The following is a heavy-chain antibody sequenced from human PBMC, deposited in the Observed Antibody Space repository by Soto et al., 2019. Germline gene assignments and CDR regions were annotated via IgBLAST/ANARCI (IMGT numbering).Heavy chain of an antibody. CDR2: TYYRSNWRH. D-gene: IGHD6-19*01. CDR3: ARGVAGTGFDL. CDR1: GDSVSSNTSA. J-gene: IGHJ4*02. V-gene: IGHV6-1*01. Sequence: SPTLSLACGISGDSVSSNTSACNFIRSSPSRGLEWLGRTYYRSNWRHDYAVSVKSRITVNPDTSKNHFSLQLNSVTPDDTAVYYCARGVAGTGFDLWGQGTLVTVSX.